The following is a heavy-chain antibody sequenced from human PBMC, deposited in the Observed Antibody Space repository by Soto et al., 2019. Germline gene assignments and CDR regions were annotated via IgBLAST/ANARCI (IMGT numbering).Heavy chain of an antibody. CDR2: ISSSSSYI. V-gene: IGHV3-21*01. CDR1: GFTFSSYS. J-gene: IGHJ4*02. Sequence: EVQLVESGGGLVKPGGSLRLSCAASGFTFSSYSMNWVRQAPGKGLEWVSSISSSSSYIYYADSAKGRFTISRDNAKNSLYLQMNSLRAEDTAVYYCARDAWGKGQVHYFDYWGQGTLVTVSS. CDR3: ARDAWGKGQVHYFDY. D-gene: IGHD3-16*01.